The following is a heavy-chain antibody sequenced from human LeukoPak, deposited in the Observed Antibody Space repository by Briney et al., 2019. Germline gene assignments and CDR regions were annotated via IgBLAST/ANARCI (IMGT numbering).Heavy chain of an antibody. CDR2: ISGSGGST. J-gene: IGHJ4*02. CDR1: GFTFSSYA. V-gene: IGHV3-23*01. CDR3: AKDHRGPYSSGLGVLD. D-gene: IGHD6-19*01. Sequence: QAGGSLRLSCAASGFTFSSYAMSWVRQAPGKGLEWVSAISGSGGSTYYADSVKGRFTISRDNSKNTLYLQMNSLRAEDTAVYYCAKDHRGPYSSGLGVLDWGQGTLVNVSS.